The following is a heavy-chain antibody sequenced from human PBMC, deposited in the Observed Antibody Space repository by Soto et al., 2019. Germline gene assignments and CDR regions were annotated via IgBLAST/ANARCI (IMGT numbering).Heavy chain of an antibody. V-gene: IGHV4-31*03. CDR3: ARDWFGVRGVTDWFDP. CDR2: IYYSGST. D-gene: IGHD3-10*01. CDR1: GGSISSGGYY. J-gene: IGHJ5*02. Sequence: PSETLSLTCTVSGGSISSGGYYWSWIRQHPGKGLEWIGYIYYSGSTYYNPSLKSRVTISVDTSKNQFSLKLSSVTAADTAVYYCARDWFGVRGVTDWFDPWGQGTLVTVSS.